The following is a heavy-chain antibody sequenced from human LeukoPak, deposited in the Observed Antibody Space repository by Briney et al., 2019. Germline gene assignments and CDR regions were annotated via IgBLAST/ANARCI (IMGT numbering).Heavy chain of an antibody. CDR1: GGTFSTYT. CDR2: IIPIFGAA. CDR3: AREAVTTRDFDY. Sequence: SVKVSCKASGGTFSTYTISWVRQAPGQGLEWMGRIIPIFGAANYAQKFQGRVTITTDESTSTAYMELSSLRSGDTTVYYCAREAVTTRDFDYWGQGTLVTVSS. V-gene: IGHV1-69*05. J-gene: IGHJ4*02. D-gene: IGHD4-17*01.